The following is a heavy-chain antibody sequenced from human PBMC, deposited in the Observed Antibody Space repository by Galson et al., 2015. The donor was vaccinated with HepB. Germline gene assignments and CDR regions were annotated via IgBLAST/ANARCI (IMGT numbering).Heavy chain of an antibody. D-gene: IGHD5-18*01. Sequence: SLRLSCAASGFTFSSYAMHWVRQAPGKGLEWVAVISYDGSNKYYADSVKGRFTISRDNSKNTLYLQMNSLRAEDTAVYYCARDREYSYGLHPLGYYFDYWGQGTLVTVSS. V-gene: IGHV3-30*04. CDR3: ARDREYSYGLHPLGYYFDY. CDR1: GFTFSSYA. CDR2: ISYDGSNK. J-gene: IGHJ4*02.